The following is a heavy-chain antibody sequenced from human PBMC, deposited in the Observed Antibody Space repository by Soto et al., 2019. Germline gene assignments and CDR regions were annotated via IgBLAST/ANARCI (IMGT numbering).Heavy chain of an antibody. D-gene: IGHD3-3*01. Sequence: EVQLVESGGGLVKPGGSLRLSCAASGFTFSSYSMNWVRQAPGKGLEWVSSISSSSSYIYYADSVKGRFTISRDNAKNSLYLQMNSLRAEDTAVYYCARDTVRFLEWLVYWGQGTLVTVSS. V-gene: IGHV3-21*01. CDR2: ISSSSSYI. J-gene: IGHJ4*02. CDR1: GFTFSSYS. CDR3: ARDTVRFLEWLVY.